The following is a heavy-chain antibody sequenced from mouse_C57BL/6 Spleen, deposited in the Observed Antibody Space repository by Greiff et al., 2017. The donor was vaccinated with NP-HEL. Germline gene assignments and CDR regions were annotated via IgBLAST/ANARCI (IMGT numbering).Heavy chain of an antibody. V-gene: IGHV5-17*01. CDR3: ARPNWEGYFDY. CDR1: GFTFSDYG. Sequence: EVKLMESGGGLVKPGGSLKLSCAASGFTFSDYGMHWVRQAPEKGLEWVAYISSGSSTIYYADTVKGRFTISRDNAKNTLFLQMTSLRSEDTAMYYGARPNWEGYFDYWGQGTTLTVSS. D-gene: IGHD4-1*01. J-gene: IGHJ2*01. CDR2: ISSGSSTI.